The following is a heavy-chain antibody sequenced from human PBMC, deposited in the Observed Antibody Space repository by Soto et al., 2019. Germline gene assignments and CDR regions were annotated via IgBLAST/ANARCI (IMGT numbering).Heavy chain of an antibody. D-gene: IGHD6-19*01. CDR1: GFTFSSYE. CDR2: ISASGNSV. J-gene: IGHJ4*02. V-gene: IGHV3-48*03. CDR3: ARGYSGGWSRGGYFDY. Sequence: GGSLRLSCAASGFTFSSYEVNWVRQAPGKGLEWVSHISASGNSVYYAHSVKGRFTISRDNAKNSLYLQMNNLGAADTAVYYCARGYSGGWSRGGYFDYWGQGILVTVSS.